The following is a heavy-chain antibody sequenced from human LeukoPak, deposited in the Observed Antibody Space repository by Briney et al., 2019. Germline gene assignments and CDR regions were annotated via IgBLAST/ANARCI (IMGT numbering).Heavy chain of an antibody. D-gene: IGHD5-18*01. CDR1: GFNFGSYA. CDR3: TTDQDTAMAQPFDY. V-gene: IGHV3-73*01. Sequence: GGSLRLSCAASGFNFGSYAMNWVRQAPGKGLEWVGRIRSKANSYATAYAASAKGRFTISRDDSKNTAYLQMNSLKAEDTAVYYCTTDQDTAMAQPFDYWGQGTLVTVSS. J-gene: IGHJ4*02. CDR2: IRSKANSYAT.